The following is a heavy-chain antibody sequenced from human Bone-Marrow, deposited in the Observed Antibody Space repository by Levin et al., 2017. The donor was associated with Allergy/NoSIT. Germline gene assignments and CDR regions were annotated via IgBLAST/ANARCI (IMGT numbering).Heavy chain of an antibody. CDR1: GYTFSDYY. D-gene: IGHD2-15*01. J-gene: IGHJ4*02. Sequence: VASVKVSCKASGYTFSDYYIHWVRQAPGQGLEWMGWINPSNGGTNYARNFQGRVTMTSDTSISTAYLDLSSLRGDDTAVYYCARGLGHCNGGGCGCWGQGTLVTVSS. CDR2: INPSNGGT. CDR3: ARGLGHCNGGGCGC. V-gene: IGHV1-2*02.